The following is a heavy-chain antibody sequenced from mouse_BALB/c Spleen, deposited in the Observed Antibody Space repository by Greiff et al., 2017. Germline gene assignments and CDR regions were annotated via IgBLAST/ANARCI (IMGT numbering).Heavy chain of an antibody. CDR1: GYTFTSYW. CDR2: INPSTGYT. D-gene: IGHD1-1*01. CDR3: ARSGSSYAMDY. V-gene: IGHV1-7*01. J-gene: IGHJ4*01. Sequence: VQLQESGAEPAKPGASVKMSCKASGYTFTSYWMHWVKQRPGQGLEWIGYINPSTGYTEYNQKFKDKATLTADKSSSTAYMQLSSLTSEDSAVYYCARSGSSYAMDYWGQGTSVTVSS.